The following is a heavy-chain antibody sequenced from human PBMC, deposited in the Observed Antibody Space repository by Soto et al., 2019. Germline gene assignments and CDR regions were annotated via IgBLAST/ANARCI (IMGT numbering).Heavy chain of an antibody. D-gene: IGHD1-26*01. V-gene: IGHV3-21*01. J-gene: IGHJ4*02. CDR1: GFTFSSYS. Sequence: EVQLEESGGGLVKPGGSLRLSCAASGFTFSSYSMNWVRQAPGKGLEWVSSISSSSTFIYYADSVKGRLTISRDNAKNSLYLQMNSLRAEDTAVYYCARDRGSYGTYGLDYWGQGTLVTVSS. CDR2: ISSSSTFI. CDR3: ARDRGSYGTYGLDY.